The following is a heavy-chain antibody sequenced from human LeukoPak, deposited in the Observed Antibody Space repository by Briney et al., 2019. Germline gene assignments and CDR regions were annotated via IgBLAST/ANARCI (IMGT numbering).Heavy chain of an antibody. CDR1: GYTCTDYY. Sequence: ASVKVSCKAPGYTCTDYYMHWVRQAPGQGLEWMGLINPNSGGTNYAQRFQGRVTMTRDTSISTAYMELSRLRSDDTAVYYCARAWNSSGWYYFDYWGQGTLVTVSS. CDR2: INPNSGGT. V-gene: IGHV1-2*02. CDR3: ARAWNSSGWYYFDY. J-gene: IGHJ4*02. D-gene: IGHD6-19*01.